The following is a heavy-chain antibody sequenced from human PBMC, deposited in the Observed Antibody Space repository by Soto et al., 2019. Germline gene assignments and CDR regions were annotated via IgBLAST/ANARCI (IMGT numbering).Heavy chain of an antibody. V-gene: IGHV3-73*01. CDR3: TTHVPEDMMRE. J-gene: IGHJ4*02. Sequence: PWGSLRISCASSVFTFSGSALHWVRQASGKGLDLVAVIRNKANSYATAYAASVKGRITSYRDDSKNTAFLQMNSLKTEDTAIYYCTTHVPEDMMREWGPGTLVTVSS. CDR1: VFTFSGSA. D-gene: IGHD2-15*01. CDR2: IRNKANSYAT.